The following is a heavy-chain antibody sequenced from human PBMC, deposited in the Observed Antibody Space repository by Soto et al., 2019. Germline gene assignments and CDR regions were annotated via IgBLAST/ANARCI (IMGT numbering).Heavy chain of an antibody. J-gene: IGHJ4*02. V-gene: IGHV4-4*02. Sequence: SETLSLTCAVSGGSISSSNWWSWVRQPPGKGLEWIGEIYHSGSTNYNPSLKSRVTISVDKSKNQFSLKLSSVTAADTAVYYCAALDTAMVKTAGYWGQGTMVTVSS. CDR1: GGSISSSNW. CDR2: IYHSGST. D-gene: IGHD5-18*01. CDR3: AALDTAMVKTAGY.